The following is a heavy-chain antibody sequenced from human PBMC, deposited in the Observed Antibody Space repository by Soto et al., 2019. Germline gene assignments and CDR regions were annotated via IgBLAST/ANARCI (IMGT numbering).Heavy chain of an antibody. CDR1: GYNFILHG. CDR2: ISAYNGNT. V-gene: IGHV1-18*01. J-gene: IGHJ3*01. CDR3: ARVWYAGNSGAFDA. D-gene: IGHD2-15*01. Sequence: QVQLVQSGGEVKKAGASVKVSCKASGYNFILHGISWVRQAPGQGLEWMGWISAYNGNTNYAQKFQGRVTMTTDTSTSTVYMELRCLRSDDTAMYYSARVWYAGNSGAFDAWGQGTMVTVSS.